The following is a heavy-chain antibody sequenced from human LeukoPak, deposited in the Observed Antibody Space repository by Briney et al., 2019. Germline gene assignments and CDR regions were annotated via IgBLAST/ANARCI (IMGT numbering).Heavy chain of an antibody. CDR2: ISSSSSYI. CDR3: ASTVANTHN. J-gene: IGHJ4*02. V-gene: IGHV3-21*01. D-gene: IGHD3-16*01. CDR1: GFTFSSYS. Sequence: PGGSLRLSCAASGFTFSSYSMNWVRQAPGKGLEWVSSISSSSSYIYYANSVKGRFNIPRDNAKNSLYLQMNSLRAEDTAVYYCASTVANTHNWGQGTLVTVSS.